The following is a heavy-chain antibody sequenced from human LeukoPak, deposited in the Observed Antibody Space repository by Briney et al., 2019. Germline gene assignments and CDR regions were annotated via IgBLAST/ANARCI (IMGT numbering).Heavy chain of an antibody. CDR1: GFTFNNFG. V-gene: IGHV3-23*01. Sequence: GGSLRLSCAASGFTFNNFGRTWVRQPPGKGLEWVSTISVSGGTTYYADSVKGRFTISRDNSKNAVYLQMNSLRAEDTAIYYCIKEHYTVTTFTFDYWGQGTLVTVSS. J-gene: IGHJ4*02. CDR3: IKEHYTVTTFTFDY. D-gene: IGHD4-17*01. CDR2: ISVSGGTT.